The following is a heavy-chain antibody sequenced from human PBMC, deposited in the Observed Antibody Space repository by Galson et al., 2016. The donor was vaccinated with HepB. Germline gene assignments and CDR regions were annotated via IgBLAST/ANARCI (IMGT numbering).Heavy chain of an antibody. V-gene: IGHV3-23*01. CDR2: ILDNGETT. D-gene: IGHD5-18*01. CDR3: ARAAVDTALDY. CDR1: GFTFSAYA. J-gene: IGHJ4*02. Sequence: SLRLSCAASGFTFSAYAMTWVRQVPGQGLEWVSGILDNGETTYYAGSVKGRFTISRDNFKDMLYLQMNNLRADDTAVYYCARAAVDTALDYWGQGTLVTVSS.